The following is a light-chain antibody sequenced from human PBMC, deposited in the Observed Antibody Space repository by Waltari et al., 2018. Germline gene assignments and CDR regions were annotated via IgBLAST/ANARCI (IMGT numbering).Light chain of an antibody. Sequence: QSALTQPASVSGSPGQSITISCTGTSSDIGGYKYVSWYQQHPGIAPKLMIYVVSNRPSGVSNRFSGSKSGSTASLTISGLQSEDEADYYCSSYMNSSLVFGAGTKVTVL. CDR3: SSYMNSSLV. V-gene: IGLV2-14*01. CDR2: VVS. CDR1: SSDIGGYKY. J-gene: IGLJ3*02.